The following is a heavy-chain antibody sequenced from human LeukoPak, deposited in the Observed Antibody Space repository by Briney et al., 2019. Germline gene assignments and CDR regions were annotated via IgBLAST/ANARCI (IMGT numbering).Heavy chain of an antibody. CDR1: GYTFTSYG. Sequence: ASVKVSCKASGYTFTSYGISWVRQAPGQGLEWMGWFSAYNGNTNYAQKLQGRVTMTTDTSTSTAYMELRSLRSDDTAVYYCARLPPLLRFLEWPGYMDVWGKGTTVTVSS. V-gene: IGHV1-18*01. J-gene: IGHJ6*03. CDR2: FSAYNGNT. D-gene: IGHD3-3*01. CDR3: ARLPPLLRFLEWPGYMDV.